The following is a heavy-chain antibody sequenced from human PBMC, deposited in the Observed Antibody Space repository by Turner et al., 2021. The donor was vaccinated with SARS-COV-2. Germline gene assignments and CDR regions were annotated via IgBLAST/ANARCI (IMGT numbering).Heavy chain of an antibody. D-gene: IGHD3-22*01. CDR2: IYYSGST. Sequence: QLQLQESGPGLVKPSETLSLTCTVSGGSISSSSYYWRWIRQPPGKGLEWIGSIYYSGSTYYNPSLKSRVTISVDTSKNQFSLKLSSVTAADTAVYYCATPSVSYDSSGYFHFDLWGRGTLVTVSS. J-gene: IGHJ2*01. CDR3: ATPSVSYDSSGYFHFDL. CDR1: GGSISSSSYY. V-gene: IGHV4-39*01.